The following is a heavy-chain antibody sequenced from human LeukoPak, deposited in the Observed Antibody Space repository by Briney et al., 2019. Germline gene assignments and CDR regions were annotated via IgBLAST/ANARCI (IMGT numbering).Heavy chain of an antibody. J-gene: IGHJ4*02. V-gene: IGHV3-23*01. CDR2: NSGSGGST. CDR1: VFTLSSYA. Sequence: GGSLRLSCAVSVFTLSSYAMSWVRQPPGKGREWVSANSGSGGSTYYADSLKGRFTIYRDNSKNPLYLQMNSLRAEDTAVYSCAKGGDYYGSGINDYWGQGTLVTVS. D-gene: IGHD3-10*01. CDR3: AKGGDYYGSGINDY.